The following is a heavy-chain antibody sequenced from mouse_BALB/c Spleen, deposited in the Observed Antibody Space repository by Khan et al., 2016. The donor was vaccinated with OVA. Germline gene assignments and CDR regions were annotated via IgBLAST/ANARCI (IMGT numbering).Heavy chain of an antibody. V-gene: IGHV5-6*01. CDR3: ASHVTGSFAY. CDR1: GFTFSSYS. CDR2: ISSGGDYT. D-gene: IGHD4-1*01. Sequence: EVELVESGGDLVKPGGSLKLSCAASGFTFSSYSMSWVRQTPDKRLEWVATISSGGDYTYYPDSVKGRFTISRDNAKNTLYLQMSSLKSDDTAMYYCASHVTGSFAYWGQGTLVTVSA. J-gene: IGHJ3*01.